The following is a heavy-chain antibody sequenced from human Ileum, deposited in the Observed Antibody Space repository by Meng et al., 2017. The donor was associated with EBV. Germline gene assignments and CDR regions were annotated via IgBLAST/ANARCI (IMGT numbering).Heavy chain of an antibody. CDR2: INHNGGT. V-gene: IGHV4-34*01. D-gene: IGHD2-8*02. CDR1: GGSFSDYF. CDR3: ARGGGVLTPLDY. J-gene: IGHJ4*02. Sequence: QLPPWGRGRLKSSETLSLTCAVYGGSFSDYFWSWIRQPPGKGLEWIGEINHNGGTNYNPSLHPSLKSRVTISVDTSKNQFSLKLSSVTAADTAVYYCARGGGVLTPLDYWGQGTLVTVSS.